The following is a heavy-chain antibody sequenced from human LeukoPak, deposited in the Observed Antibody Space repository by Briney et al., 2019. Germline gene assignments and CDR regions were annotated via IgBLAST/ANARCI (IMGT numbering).Heavy chain of an antibody. Sequence: GGSLRLSCAASGFTFSSYSMTWVRQAPGKGLEWVSSISSSSSYIYYADSVKGRFTISRDNSKNTLYLQMNSLSAEDTAVYYCARDFAGGGSTSPVDYWGQGTLVTVSS. V-gene: IGHV3-21*01. D-gene: IGHD2-2*01. CDR2: ISSSSSYI. CDR1: GFTFSSYS. J-gene: IGHJ4*02. CDR3: ARDFAGGGSTSPVDY.